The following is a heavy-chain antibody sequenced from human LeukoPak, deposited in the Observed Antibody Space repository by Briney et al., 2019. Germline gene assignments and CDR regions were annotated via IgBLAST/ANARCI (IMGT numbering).Heavy chain of an antibody. V-gene: IGHV5-10-1*01. CDR1: GCNFTSYW. CDR2: IDPSDSYT. Sequence: GGSLQISCKGSGCNFTSYWISWGRRMPGKGLGGMGRIDPSDSYTNYSPSFQGHVTISADKSISTAYLQWSSLKASDTAMYYCARPSYPFGNYWYFDLWGRGTLVTVSS. D-gene: IGHD3-16*01. J-gene: IGHJ2*01. CDR3: ARPSYPFGNYWYFDL.